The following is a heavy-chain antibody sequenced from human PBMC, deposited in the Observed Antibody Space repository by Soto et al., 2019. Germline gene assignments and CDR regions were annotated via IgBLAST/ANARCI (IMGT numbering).Heavy chain of an antibody. D-gene: IGHD3-10*01. CDR2: ISYDGSNK. CDR1: GFTFSSYC. Sequence: GGSLRLSCAASGFTFSSYCMHWVRQAPGKGLEWVAVISYDGSNKYYADSVKGRFTISRDNSKNTLYLQMNSLRAEDTAVYYCAKDHYYYGSGSLDYWGQGTLVTVSS. CDR3: AKDHYYYGSGSLDY. J-gene: IGHJ4*02. V-gene: IGHV3-30*18.